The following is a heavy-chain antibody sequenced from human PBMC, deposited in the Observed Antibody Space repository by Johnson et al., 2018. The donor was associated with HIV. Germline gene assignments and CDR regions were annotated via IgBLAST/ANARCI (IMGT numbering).Heavy chain of an antibody. CDR3: ARDGQWGSTTWYSAFDI. Sequence: MQFLESGGGVVQPGRSLRLSCAASGFTFSSYAMHWVRQAPGKGLTYVSSISTNGGRTHYANSVNGRFTLSRDNSKTTLYLQMGSLRAEDMAVYYCARDGQWGSTTWYSAFDIWGQGTMVTVSS. V-gene: IGHV3-64*01. D-gene: IGHD6-13*01. CDR2: ISTNGGRT. CDR1: GFTFSSYA. J-gene: IGHJ3*02.